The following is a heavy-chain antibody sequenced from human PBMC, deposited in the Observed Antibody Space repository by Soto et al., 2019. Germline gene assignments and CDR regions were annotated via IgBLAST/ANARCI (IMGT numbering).Heavy chain of an antibody. CDR2: LCDSGGSI. CDR3: AKVSSSWYAGFFDL. Sequence: EVQLLESGGGLVQPGGSLRLSCTASGFTFSRHAMTWVRQATGKGLEWVSGLCDSGGSIYYADSVKGRFTISRDNSMNTLYLQMNTLRAEDTAIYYCAKVSSSWYAGFFDLWGQGTLVTVSS. D-gene: IGHD6-13*01. V-gene: IGHV3-23*01. CDR1: GFTFSRHA. J-gene: IGHJ4*02.